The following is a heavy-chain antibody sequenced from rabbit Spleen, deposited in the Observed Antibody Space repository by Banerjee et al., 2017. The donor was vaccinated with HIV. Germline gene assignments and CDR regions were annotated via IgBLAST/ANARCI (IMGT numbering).Heavy chain of an antibody. CDR3: ARGSAAMTMVIIGFYLNL. Sequence: QSLEESGGDLVKPEGSLPLTCTASGFSFSSSYYMCWVRQVPRKGLECIACIYADRSGSTYYATWAKGRFTISRTSSTTVTLEMTSRTAADTATYFCARGSAAMTMVIIGFYLNLWGPGTLVTVS. J-gene: IGHJ4*01. CDR2: IYADRSGST. V-gene: IGHV1S40*01. CDR1: GFSFSSSYY. D-gene: IGHD2-1*01.